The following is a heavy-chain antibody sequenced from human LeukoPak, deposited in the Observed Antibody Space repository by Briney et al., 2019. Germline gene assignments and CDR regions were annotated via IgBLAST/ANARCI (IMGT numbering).Heavy chain of an antibody. V-gene: IGHV4-39*01. J-gene: IGHJ3*02. CDR1: GGSISSSSYY. Sequence: SETLSLTCTVSGGSISSSSYYWGWIRQPPGKGLEWIGSIYYSGSTYYNPSLKSRVTISVDTSKNQFSLKLSSVTAADTAVYYCARHVIVVVPRGRFDIWGQGTMVTVSS. CDR2: IYYSGST. D-gene: IGHD3-22*01. CDR3: ARHVIVVVPRGRFDI.